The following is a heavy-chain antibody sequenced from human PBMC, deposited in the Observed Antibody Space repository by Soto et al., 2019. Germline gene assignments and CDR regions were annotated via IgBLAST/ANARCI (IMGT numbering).Heavy chain of an antibody. V-gene: IGHV4-4*02. CDR1: GDSISSHYF. Sequence: QVLLQESGPGLVQPSGTLSLSCAVSGDSISSHYFWGWVRQPPGKGLEWVGDISHRGSVNYNPSLQRRITLSMSKPNTQFSLSLNSVTAADTAVYYCARSFGWYAIDYWGQGTLVIVSS. D-gene: IGHD6-19*01. J-gene: IGHJ4*02. CDR3: ARSFGWYAIDY. CDR2: ISHRGSV.